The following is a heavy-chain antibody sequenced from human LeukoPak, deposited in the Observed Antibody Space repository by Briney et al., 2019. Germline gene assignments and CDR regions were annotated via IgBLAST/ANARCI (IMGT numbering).Heavy chain of an antibody. Sequence: GASVKVSCKASGYTFTSYDINWVRQAPGQGLEWMGIINPSGGSTSYAQKFQGRVTMTRDTSTSTVYMELSSLRSEDTAVYYCARGHQYQLMDSYYGMDVWGQGTTVTVSS. J-gene: IGHJ6*02. V-gene: IGHV1-46*01. D-gene: IGHD2-2*01. CDR2: INPSGGST. CDR3: ARGHQYQLMDSYYGMDV. CDR1: GYTFTSYD.